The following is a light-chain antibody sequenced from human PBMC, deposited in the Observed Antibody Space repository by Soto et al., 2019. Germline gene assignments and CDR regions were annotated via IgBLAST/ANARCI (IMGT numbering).Light chain of an antibody. V-gene: IGKV3-20*01. Sequence: EIVLTQSPGTLSLSPGERATLSCRASRSLSSSYVVWYQQKPGQAPRLLIYAASRRATGIPDRFSGSGSATEYTLTISRLEPEDFAVYYCKQQGTFGQGTKL. J-gene: IGKJ2*01. CDR1: RSLSSSY. CDR3: KQQGT. CDR2: AAS.